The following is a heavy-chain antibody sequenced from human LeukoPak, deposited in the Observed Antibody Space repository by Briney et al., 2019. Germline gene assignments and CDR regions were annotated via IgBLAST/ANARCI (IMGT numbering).Heavy chain of an antibody. CDR1: GYTFTSYG. CDR3: ARVALPQLVLYYFDY. CDR2: ISAYNGNT. V-gene: IGHV1-18*01. J-gene: IGHJ4*02. D-gene: IGHD6-6*01. Sequence: GASVKVSCKASGYTFTSYGISWVRQAPGQGLEWMGWISAYNGNTNYAQKLQGRVTMTRDTSISTAYMELSRLRSDDTAVYYCARVALPQLVLYYFDYWGQGTLVTVSS.